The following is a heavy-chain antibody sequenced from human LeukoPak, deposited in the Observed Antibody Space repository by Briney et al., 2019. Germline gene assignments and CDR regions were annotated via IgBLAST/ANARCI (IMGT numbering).Heavy chain of an antibody. J-gene: IGHJ6*03. V-gene: IGHV4-59*08. D-gene: IGHD4-11*01. CDR1: GGSISSYY. CDR3: ARHVLATTLYYYYYMDV. CDR2: IYYSGST. Sequence: SETLSLTCTVSGGSISSYYWSWIRQPPGKGLEWIGYIYYSGSTNYNPSLKSRVTISVDTSKNQFSLKLSSVTAADTAVYYCARHVLATTLYYYYYMDVWGKGTTVTVSS.